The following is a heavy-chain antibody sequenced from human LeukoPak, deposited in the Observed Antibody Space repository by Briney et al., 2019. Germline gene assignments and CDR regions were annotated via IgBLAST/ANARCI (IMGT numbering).Heavy chain of an antibody. CDR1: GYTFTTYA. Sequence: ASVKVSCKASGYTFTTYAMHWVRQAPGQRLEWMGWINGGNGNTKYSQKFEGRVTITTDTSASTADMELSSLRSEDTAVYYCARTTSSGWYGFDPWGQGTLVTVSS. J-gene: IGHJ5*02. CDR3: ARTTSSGWYGFDP. V-gene: IGHV1-3*01. D-gene: IGHD6-19*01. CDR2: INGGNGNT.